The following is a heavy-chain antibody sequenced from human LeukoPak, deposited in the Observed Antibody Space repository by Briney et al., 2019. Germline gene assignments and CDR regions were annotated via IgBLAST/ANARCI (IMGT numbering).Heavy chain of an antibody. D-gene: IGHD2-15*01. Sequence: PSETLSLTCTVSGGSISSGGYYWSWIRQHPGKGLEWIGYIYYSGSTYYNPSLKSRVTISVDTSKNQFSLKLSSVTAADTAVYYCARDIHWCSGGSCYSKRQLYGMDVWGQGTTVTVSS. J-gene: IGHJ6*02. CDR3: ARDIHWCSGGSCYSKRQLYGMDV. CDR1: GGSISSGGYY. CDR2: IYYSGST. V-gene: IGHV4-31*03.